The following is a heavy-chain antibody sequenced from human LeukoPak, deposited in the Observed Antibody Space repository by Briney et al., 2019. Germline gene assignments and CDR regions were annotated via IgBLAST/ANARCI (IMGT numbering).Heavy chain of an antibody. J-gene: IGHJ5*02. CDR3: AKAIAPTGTTWFDP. D-gene: IGHD6-13*01. CDR2: ISGDGGST. Sequence: PGGSLRLSCAASGFTFDDYAMHWVRQAPGKGLEWVSFISGDGGSTYYADSVEGRFTISRDNSKNSLYLQMNSLRIEDTALYFCAKAIAPTGTTWFDPWGQGTLVTVSS. CDR1: GFTFDDYA. V-gene: IGHV3-43*02.